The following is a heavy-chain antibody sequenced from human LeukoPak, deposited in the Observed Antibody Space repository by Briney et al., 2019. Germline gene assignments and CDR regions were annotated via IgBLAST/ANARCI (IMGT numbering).Heavy chain of an antibody. CDR1: GFPFSSHG. CDR3: TKDAYLGSNWLDP. J-gene: IGHJ5*02. V-gene: IGHV3-23*01. Sequence: GGSLRLSCAGSGFPFSSHGMNWVRQAPGKGLEWVSGISPGGGPTYYADSVRGRFTISRDDSKNTLYLQMNRLRAEDTAVYYCTKDAYLGSNWLDPWGQGTLVTVSS. D-gene: IGHD2/OR15-2a*01. CDR2: ISPGGGPT.